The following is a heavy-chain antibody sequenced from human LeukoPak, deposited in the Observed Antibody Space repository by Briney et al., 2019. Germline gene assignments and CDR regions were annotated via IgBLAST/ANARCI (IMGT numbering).Heavy chain of an antibody. Sequence: GGSLRLSCAASGFTVSSSHMTWVRQAVRKGLEWVSFIYSGGDTSYADSVKGRFIISRDNSKNTLYLQMNSLRAEDTAVYYCARVYNYVFDYWGQGTLVTVSS. D-gene: IGHD3-10*02. CDR1: GFTVSSSH. V-gene: IGHV3-53*01. J-gene: IGHJ4*02. CDR3: ARVYNYVFDY. CDR2: IYSGGDT.